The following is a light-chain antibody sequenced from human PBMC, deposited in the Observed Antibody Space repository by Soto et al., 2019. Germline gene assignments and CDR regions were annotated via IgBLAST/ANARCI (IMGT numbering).Light chain of an antibody. Sequence: QSVLTQPASVSGSPGQSITISCTGTSSDIGAYNFVSWYQQHPGKAPKLMLYDVNIRPSGVSNRFSGSKSGNTASLTISGFQAEDEAYYYCTSWTTSTTMIFGGGAKLTVL. V-gene: IGLV2-14*03. CDR1: SSDIGAYNF. J-gene: IGLJ2*01. CDR3: TSWTTSTTMI. CDR2: DVN.